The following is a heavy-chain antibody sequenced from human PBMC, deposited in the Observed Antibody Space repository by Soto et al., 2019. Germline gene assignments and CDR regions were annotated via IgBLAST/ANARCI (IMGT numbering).Heavy chain of an antibody. D-gene: IGHD2-2*01. Sequence: QVQLQQWGAGLLKPSETLSLNCTVQGGSFSTYYWSWIRQPPGKGLEWIGEINQSGAANYNPSLKSRVTMSVDTSRNQFSLKVSSVTAADTAVYYCARDRGYQVVSWSSYYYGMDVWRQGATVTVSS. V-gene: IGHV4-34*01. CDR3: ARDRGYQVVSWSSYYYGMDV. J-gene: IGHJ6*02. CDR2: INQSGAA. CDR1: GGSFSTYY.